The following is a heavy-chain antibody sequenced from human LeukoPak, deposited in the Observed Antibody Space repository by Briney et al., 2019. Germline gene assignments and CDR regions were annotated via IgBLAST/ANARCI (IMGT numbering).Heavy chain of an antibody. CDR1: GFTFDDYG. V-gene: IGHV3-20*04. J-gene: IGHJ4*02. CDR2: INWNGGSI. CDR3: ARGYCSGGSCWRMDY. Sequence: GGSLRLSCAASGFTFDDYGMSWVRQAPGKGLEWVSGINWNGGSIDYAGSVKGRFTISRDDAKTSLYLQMSSLRGEDTAVYYWARGYCSGGSCWRMDYWGQGTLVTVSS. D-gene: IGHD2-15*01.